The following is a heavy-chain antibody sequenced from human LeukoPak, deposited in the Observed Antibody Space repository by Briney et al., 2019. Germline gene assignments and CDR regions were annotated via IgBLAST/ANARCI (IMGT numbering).Heavy chain of an antibody. CDR1: GFTFSNYW. Sequence: GGSLRLSCAASGFTFSNYWMSWVRQAPGKGLEWVANIKQDGSEKYYVDSVKGRFTISRDNAKNSLYLQMNSLRAEDTAVYYCARDGASAGVYDYIWGSYRHNFDYWGQGTLVTVSS. CDR2: IKQDGSEK. D-gene: IGHD3-16*02. J-gene: IGHJ4*02. CDR3: ARDGASAGVYDYIWGSYRHNFDY. V-gene: IGHV3-7*01.